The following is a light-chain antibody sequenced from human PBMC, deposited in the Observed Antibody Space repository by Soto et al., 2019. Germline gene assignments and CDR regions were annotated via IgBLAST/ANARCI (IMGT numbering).Light chain of an antibody. J-gene: IGLJ2*01. CDR3: SSYTSSSTLV. CDR2: DVS. CDR1: NSDVGGYNY. Sequence: QSALTQPASVSGSPGQSITISCTGTNSDVGGYNYVSWYQQHPGKAPKLMIYDVSNRPSGVSNRFSGSESGNTASLTISGLQAEDEADYYCSSYTSSSTLVFGGGTQLTVL. V-gene: IGLV2-14*01.